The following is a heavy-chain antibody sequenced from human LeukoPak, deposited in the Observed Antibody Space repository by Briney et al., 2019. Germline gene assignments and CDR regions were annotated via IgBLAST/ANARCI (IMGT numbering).Heavy chain of an antibody. J-gene: IGHJ5*02. V-gene: IGHV1-69*01. CDR1: GGTFSSYA. CDR2: IIPIFGTA. Sequence: SVKVSCKASGGTFSSYAISWVRQAPGQGLEWMGGIIPIFGTANYAQKFQGRVTITADESTSTAYMELSSLRSEDTAVYYCARAGDYYDSSGYYPNWFDPWGQRTLVTVSS. D-gene: IGHD3-22*01. CDR3: ARAGDYYDSSGYYPNWFDP.